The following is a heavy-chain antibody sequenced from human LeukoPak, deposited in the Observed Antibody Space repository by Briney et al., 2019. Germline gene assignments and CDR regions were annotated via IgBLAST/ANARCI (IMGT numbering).Heavy chain of an antibody. D-gene: IGHD6-13*01. V-gene: IGHV4-34*01. CDR2: INHSGST. J-gene: IGHJ5*02. CDR3: ARRGGHSWDVGNWFDP. Sequence: SETLSLTCAVYGGSFSGYYWSWIRQPPGKGLEWIGEINHSGSTNYNPSLKSRVTISVDTSKNQFSLKLSSVTAADTAVYYCARRGGHSWDVGNWFDPWGQGILVAVSS. CDR1: GGSFSGYY.